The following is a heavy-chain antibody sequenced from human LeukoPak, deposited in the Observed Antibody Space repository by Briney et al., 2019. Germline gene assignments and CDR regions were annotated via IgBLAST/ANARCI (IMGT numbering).Heavy chain of an antibody. Sequence: GGSLRLSCAASGFTVTTKSMAWVRPAPGRGLEWVSVFYSPGSTYYADSVHGRFTISRDNSLNTLFLQMNSLRVEDTAVYYCARNRAFDIWGQGTMVTVSS. J-gene: IGHJ3*02. V-gene: IGHV3-53*01. CDR1: GFTVTTKS. CDR2: FYSPGST. CDR3: ARNRAFDI.